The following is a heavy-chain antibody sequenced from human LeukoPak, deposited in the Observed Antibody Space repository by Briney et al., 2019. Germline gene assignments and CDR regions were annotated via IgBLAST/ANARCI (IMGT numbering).Heavy chain of an antibody. J-gene: IGHJ4*02. D-gene: IGHD7-27*01. CDR2: IYPRGST. CDR3: ARFSPRAMGNYLDF. Sequence: SETLSLTCAVSGGSISSGSYSWSWIRQPPGKSLEWIGYIYPRGSTYYNPSLKSRVILSLDKSANQFFLNLSSVTAADTAVYYCARFSPRAMGNYLDFWGQGTLVTVSS. CDR1: GGSISSGSYS. V-gene: IGHV4-30-2*01.